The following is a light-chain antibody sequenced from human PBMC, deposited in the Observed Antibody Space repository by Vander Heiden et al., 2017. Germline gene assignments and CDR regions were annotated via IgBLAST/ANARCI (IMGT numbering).Light chain of an antibody. Sequence: DIQMTQSPSSLSASVGDRVTITCRASQSISSYLNWYQQKPRKAPQVLIYVASSLQSGVPSRFSGSGSGTDFTLTISSLQPEDFATYYCQQSYSTPLTFGGGTKVEIK. CDR1: QSISSY. J-gene: IGKJ4*01. V-gene: IGKV1-39*01. CDR2: VAS. CDR3: QQSYSTPLT.